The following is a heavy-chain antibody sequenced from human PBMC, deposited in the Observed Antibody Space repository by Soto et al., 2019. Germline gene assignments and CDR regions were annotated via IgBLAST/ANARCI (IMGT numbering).Heavy chain of an antibody. Sequence: PGGSLRLSCAASGFTFSSYAMHWVRQAPGKGLEWVAVISYDGSNKYYADSVKGRFTISRDNSKNTLYLQMNSLRAEDTAVYYCAREPTGSSSWYGGFDYWGQGTLVTVAS. J-gene: IGHJ4*02. CDR2: ISYDGSNK. D-gene: IGHD6-13*01. V-gene: IGHV3-30-3*01. CDR3: AREPTGSSSWYGGFDY. CDR1: GFTFSSYA.